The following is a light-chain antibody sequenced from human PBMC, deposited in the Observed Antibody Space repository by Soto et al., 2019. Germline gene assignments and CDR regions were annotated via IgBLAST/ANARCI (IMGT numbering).Light chain of an antibody. V-gene: IGKV3-20*01. CDR3: QQYGSSPTWT. Sequence: EIVLTQSPGTLSLSPGERATLSCRASQSVSSSYLAWYQQKPGQAPRLLIYGASNRATGIPDRFSGSGSGKDFTLTISRLETEDFAVYYCQQYGSSPTWTFVQGTKVEIK. CDR1: QSVSSSY. CDR2: GAS. J-gene: IGKJ1*01.